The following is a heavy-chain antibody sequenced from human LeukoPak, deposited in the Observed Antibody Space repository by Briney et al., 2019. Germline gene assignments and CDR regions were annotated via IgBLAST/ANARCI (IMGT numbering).Heavy chain of an antibody. J-gene: IGHJ4*02. V-gene: IGHV4-39*01. Sequence: SETLSLTCTVSVGSISSSSYFWGWSRQPPGKGLEWSGSIYYSGSTYYNPSLKSRVTISVDTSKNQFSLKLSSLTAADTAVYYCARHLRSTYYYYSSGYYSPYYFDYWGQGTLVTVSS. CDR2: IYYSGST. CDR3: ARHLRSTYYYYSSGYYSPYYFDY. CDR1: VGSISSSSYF. D-gene: IGHD3-22*01.